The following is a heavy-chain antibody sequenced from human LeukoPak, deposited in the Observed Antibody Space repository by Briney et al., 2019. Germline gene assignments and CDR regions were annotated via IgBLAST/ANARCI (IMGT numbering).Heavy chain of an antibody. CDR2: IYYSGST. CDR3: VRGWTTEHAFDI. D-gene: IGHD1-1*01. V-gene: IGHV4-59*08. CDR1: GGSISSYY. Sequence: SETLSLTCTVSGGSISSYYWSWIRQPPGKGLEWIGYIYYSGSTNYNPSLKSRVTISVDTSKNQFSLKLSSVTAADTAVYYCVRGWTTEHAFDIWGQGTMVTVSS. J-gene: IGHJ3*02.